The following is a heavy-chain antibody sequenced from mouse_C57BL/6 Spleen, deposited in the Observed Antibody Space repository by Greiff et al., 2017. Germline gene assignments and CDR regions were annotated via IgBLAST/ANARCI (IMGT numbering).Heavy chain of an antibody. CDR2: IYPRSGNT. J-gene: IGHJ1*03. Sequence: QVHVKQSGAELARPGASVKLSCKASGYTFTSYGISWVKQRTGQGLEWIGEIYPRSGNTYYNEKFKGKATLTADKSSSTAYMELRSLTSEDSAVYFCARSSSNYLDVWGTGTTVTVSS. D-gene: IGHD2-5*01. V-gene: IGHV1-81*01. CDR1: GYTFTSYG. CDR3: ARSSSNYLDV.